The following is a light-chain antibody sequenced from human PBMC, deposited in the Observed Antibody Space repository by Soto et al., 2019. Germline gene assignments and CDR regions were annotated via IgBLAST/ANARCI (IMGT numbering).Light chain of an antibody. CDR1: QGISNY. CDR2: VAS. J-gene: IGKJ1*01. Sequence: DIQMTQSPSSLSASVGDRVTITCRASQGISNYLAWYQQQPGKVPKLLIYVASTLQSGVPSRFSGSGSGTDFTLAISSLQPEDVATYYCQKYNSAPWTFGQGTKVEIK. V-gene: IGKV1-27*01. CDR3: QKYNSAPWT.